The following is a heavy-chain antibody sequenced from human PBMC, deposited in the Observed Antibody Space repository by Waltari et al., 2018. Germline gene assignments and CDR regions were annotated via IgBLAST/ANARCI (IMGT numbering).Heavy chain of an antibody. CDR1: GFTFIRNA. CDR2: VSGNGAMK. CDR3: AKILNWNTFYFDS. J-gene: IGHJ4*02. V-gene: IGHV3-23*01. Sequence: EVQLLESGGGLVQPGGSLRLSCTASGFTFIRNAMSWVRQAPGKGLEWVSVVSGNGAMKYYADPVKGRFTISRDNSQKTLYLQMNSLRADDTAVYYCAKILNWNTFYFDSWGQGTLVTVSS. D-gene: IGHD1-20*01.